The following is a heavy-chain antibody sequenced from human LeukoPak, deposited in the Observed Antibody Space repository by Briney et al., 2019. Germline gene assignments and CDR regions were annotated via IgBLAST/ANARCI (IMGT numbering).Heavy chain of an antibody. Sequence: PSETLSLTCAVYGGSFSGYYWSWIRQPPGKGLEWIGEINHSGSTNYNPSLKSRVTISVDTSKNQFSLKLSSVTAADTAVYYCARHGDYYGSGSYYNFDYCGQGTLVTVSS. CDR1: GGSFSGYY. CDR2: INHSGST. V-gene: IGHV4-34*01. CDR3: ARHGDYYGSGSYYNFDY. J-gene: IGHJ4*02. D-gene: IGHD3-10*01.